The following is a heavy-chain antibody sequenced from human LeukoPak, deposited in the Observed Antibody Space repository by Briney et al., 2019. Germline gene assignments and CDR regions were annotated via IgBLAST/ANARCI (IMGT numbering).Heavy chain of an antibody. CDR1: GASLSTYF. CDR2: VHSNGDT. Sequence: SETLSLTCTVSGASLSTYFWSWFRQPAGKGLEWIGRVHSNGDTYYNPSLESRVTVSMDTSKNQFALNLTSLTAADTAVYYCARDIGLAHWGQGTLGTVSS. J-gene: IGHJ4*02. D-gene: IGHD3-16*02. CDR3: ARDIGLAH. V-gene: IGHV4-4*07.